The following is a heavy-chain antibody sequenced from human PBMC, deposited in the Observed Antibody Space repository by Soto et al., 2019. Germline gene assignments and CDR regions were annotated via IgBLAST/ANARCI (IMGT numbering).Heavy chain of an antibody. CDR2: VHYSGST. CDR1: GGSLSRYY. J-gene: IGHJ4*02. CDR3: TRSTKYYFDS. V-gene: IGHV4-59*08. Sequence: QVQLRESGPGLVRPSETLSLTCSVSGGSLSRYYWTWIRQPPGKGLEWTGYVHYSGSTDYNSSLAGRLTISIDSSKNQISLTLRSVTAADAAVYFCTRSTKYYFDSWGQGVLVTVSS.